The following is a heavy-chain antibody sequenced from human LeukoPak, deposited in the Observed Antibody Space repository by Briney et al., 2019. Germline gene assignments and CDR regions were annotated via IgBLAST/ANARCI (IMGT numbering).Heavy chain of an antibody. CDR2: ISSSSSYI. J-gene: IGHJ4*02. CDR1: GFTFSSYS. D-gene: IGHD3-10*01. Sequence: PGGSLRLSCAASGFTFSSYSMNWVRQAPGKGLEWVSSISSSSSYIYYADSVKGRFTISRDNAKNSLYLQMNSLRAEDTAVYYCARDLFRWMARGVKAVFGFDYWGQGTLVTVSS. CDR3: ARDLFRWMARGVKAVFGFDY. V-gene: IGHV3-21*01.